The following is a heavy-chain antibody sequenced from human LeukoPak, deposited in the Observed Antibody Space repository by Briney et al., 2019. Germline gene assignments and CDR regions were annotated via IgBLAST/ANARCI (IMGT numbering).Heavy chain of an antibody. V-gene: IGHV3-23*01. D-gene: IGHD5-18*01. CDR3: ARDRGYSYGTAHDY. CDR2: ISGSGAGT. J-gene: IGHJ4*02. CDR1: GLTFSSNA. Sequence: GGSLRLSCAASGLTFSSNAMSWVRQAPGKGLEWVSGISGSGAGTDYADSVKGRFTISRDNSKNTLYLQMNSLRAEDTAVYYCARDRGYSYGTAHDYWGQGTLITVSS.